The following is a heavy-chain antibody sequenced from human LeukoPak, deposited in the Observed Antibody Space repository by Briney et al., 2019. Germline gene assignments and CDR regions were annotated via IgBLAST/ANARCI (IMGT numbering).Heavy chain of an antibody. CDR1: GFTFSNYW. Sequence: GGSLRLCCAASGFTFSNYWMSWVRQAPGKGLEWVANINQDGSEKYYVDSVKGRFTISRDNAKNSLYLQMNSLRAEDTAVYYCARESDSSGFGAFDIWGQGTMVTVSS. J-gene: IGHJ3*02. V-gene: IGHV3-7*04. CDR2: INQDGSEK. D-gene: IGHD3-22*01. CDR3: ARESDSSGFGAFDI.